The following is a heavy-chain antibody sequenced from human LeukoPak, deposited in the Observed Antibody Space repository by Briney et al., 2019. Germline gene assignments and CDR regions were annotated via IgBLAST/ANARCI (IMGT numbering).Heavy chain of an antibody. CDR3: ARGSYYGDYEFDY. CDR2: INSDGSGT. CDR1: GFTFSSYW. J-gene: IGHJ4*02. D-gene: IGHD4-17*01. V-gene: IGHV3-74*01. Sequence: GGSLRLSCAASGFTFSSYWMHWVRQAPGKGLMWVSRINSDGSGTGYADSVKGRFTISRDNAKNTLYLQMNSLRAEDTAVYFCARGSYYGDYEFDYWVQGTLVSVCS.